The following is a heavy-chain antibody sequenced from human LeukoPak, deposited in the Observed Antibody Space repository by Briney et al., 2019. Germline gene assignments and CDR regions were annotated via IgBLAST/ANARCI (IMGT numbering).Heavy chain of an antibody. V-gene: IGHV3-7*01. CDR3: ARDGNSSARDC. CDR1: GFSFHTHW. Sequence: GGSLRLSCAASGFSFHTHWMSWRRQAPGKGLEWVANINADGSETYYVDSVRGRFTVSRDNADNSLFLQMNSLRAEDTALYYCARDGNSSARDCWGQGTLVTVST. CDR2: INADGSET. D-gene: IGHD5-18*01. J-gene: IGHJ4*02.